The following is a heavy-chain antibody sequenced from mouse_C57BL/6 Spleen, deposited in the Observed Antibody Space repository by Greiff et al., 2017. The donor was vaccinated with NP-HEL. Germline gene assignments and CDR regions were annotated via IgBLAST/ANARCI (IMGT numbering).Heavy chain of an antibody. Sequence: EVQVVESGGGLVKPGGSLKLSCAASGFTFSSYAMSWVRQTPEKRLEWVATISDGGSYTYYPDNVKGRFTISRDNAKNNLYLQMSHLKSEDTAMDYCARMGTTVVARWYFDVWGTGTTVTVSS. CDR3: ARMGTTVVARWYFDV. V-gene: IGHV5-4*01. D-gene: IGHD1-1*01. CDR2: ISDGGSYT. CDR1: GFTFSSYA. J-gene: IGHJ1*03.